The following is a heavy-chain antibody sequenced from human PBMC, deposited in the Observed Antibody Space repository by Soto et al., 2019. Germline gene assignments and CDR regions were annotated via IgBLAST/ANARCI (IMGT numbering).Heavy chain of an antibody. D-gene: IGHD3-9*01. CDR1: GFTFSSYS. J-gene: IGHJ4*02. Sequence: EVQLVESGGGLVQPGGSLRLSCAASGFTFSSYSMNWVRQAPGKGLEWVSYISSSSSTIYYADSVKGRFTISRDNAKNSLYLQMNSLRAEDTAVYYCARDPPYFAWLFRGLNQTHDYWGQGTLVTVSS. CDR3: ARDPPYFAWLFRGLNQTHDY. CDR2: ISSSSSTI. V-gene: IGHV3-48*01.